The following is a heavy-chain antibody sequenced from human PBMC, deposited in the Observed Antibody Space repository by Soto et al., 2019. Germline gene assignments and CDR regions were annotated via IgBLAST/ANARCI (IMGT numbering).Heavy chain of an antibody. CDR2: IYPGDSDT. V-gene: IGHV5-51*07. D-gene: IGHD3-22*01. CDR1: GYSFTSYW. Sequence: GESLKISCKGSGYSFTSYWIGWVHQMPGKGLEWMGIIYPGDSDTRYSPSFQGQVTNSADKSISTAYLQWSSLKASDTAMYYCARPNYYDSSGYPNDAFDIWGQGTMVTVSS. CDR3: ARPNYYDSSGYPNDAFDI. J-gene: IGHJ3*02.